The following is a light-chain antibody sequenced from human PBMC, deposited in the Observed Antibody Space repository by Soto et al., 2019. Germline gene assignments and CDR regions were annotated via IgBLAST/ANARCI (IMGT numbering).Light chain of an antibody. CDR1: QSVRNSL. CDR2: DAS. J-gene: IGKJ1*01. V-gene: IGKV3-20*01. Sequence: DIVFTKSPCTLSFSPGEVATLSYMASQSVRNSLLAWYQQKPGQPPRLLIYDASTRATATPERFSGSGSGTDFTLTISRLEPEDFAVYYCHQYDTIVQTFGQGTKVDIK. CDR3: HQYDTIVQT.